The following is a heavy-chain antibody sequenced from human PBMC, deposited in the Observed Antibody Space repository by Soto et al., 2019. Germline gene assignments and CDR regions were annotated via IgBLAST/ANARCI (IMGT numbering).Heavy chain of an antibody. CDR1: GGNLSGYY. V-gene: IGHV4-59*08. Sequence: QVHLQESGPGLVKPSETLSLNCSVSGGNLSGYYWSWIRQPPGMGLEWIGSVYYTGCTKYNPSLKNRVTRSIDRPKNQFSLKLDSVTAADPAMYFCAVTIFSSSGPNRGQFDYWGKGAQVAVSS. J-gene: IGHJ4*02. CDR2: VYYTGCT. CDR3: AVTIFSSSGPNRGQFDY. D-gene: IGHD3-3*01.